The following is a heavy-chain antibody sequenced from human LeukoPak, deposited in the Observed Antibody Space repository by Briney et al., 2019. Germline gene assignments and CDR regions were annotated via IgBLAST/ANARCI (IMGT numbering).Heavy chain of an antibody. J-gene: IGHJ6*03. Sequence: SETLSLTCTVSGGSISSYYWSWIRQPPGKGLEWIGYIYYSGSTNYNPSLKSRVTISVDTSKNQFSLKLSSVTAADTAVYYCARDLAPGNSYYGYYYMDVWGKGTTVTVSS. D-gene: IGHD6-13*01. V-gene: IGHV4-59*01. CDR3: ARDLAPGNSYYGYYYMDV. CDR1: GGSISSYY. CDR2: IYYSGST.